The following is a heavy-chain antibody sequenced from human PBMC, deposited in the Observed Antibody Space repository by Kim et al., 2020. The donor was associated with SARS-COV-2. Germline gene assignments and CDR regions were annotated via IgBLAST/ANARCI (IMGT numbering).Heavy chain of an antibody. Sequence: YAQKLQGRVTMTTDTATSTVYMELRGLKSYDTAVYYCARYHSSIADRGDYWGQGTLVTVSS. CDR3: ARYHSSIADRGDY. V-gene: IGHV1-18*01. J-gene: IGHJ4*02. D-gene: IGHD6-6*01.